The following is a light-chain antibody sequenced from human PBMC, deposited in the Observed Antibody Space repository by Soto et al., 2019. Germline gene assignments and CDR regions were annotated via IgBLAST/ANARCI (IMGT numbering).Light chain of an antibody. J-gene: IGKJ3*01. CDR1: QSISSY. V-gene: IGKV1-39*01. CDR3: QQSYSTPLFI. CDR2: AAS. Sequence: DIQMTQSPSSLSASVGDRVTITCRASQSISSYLNWYQQKPGKAPKLLIYAASSLQSGVPSRFSGRGSGTGFTLTISSLQPEDFATYYCQQSYSTPLFIFGPGTKVDIK.